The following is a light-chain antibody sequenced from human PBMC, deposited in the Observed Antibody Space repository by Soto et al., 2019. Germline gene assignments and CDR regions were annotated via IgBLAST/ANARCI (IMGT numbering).Light chain of an antibody. CDR1: SSDVGIYNY. CDR3: SSYISSSTRV. CDR2: EVS. V-gene: IGLV2-14*01. J-gene: IGLJ3*02. Sequence: QSVLTQPASVSGSPGQSITISCTGTSSDVGIYNYVSWYQQHPGKAPKLMISEVSNRPSGVSNRFSGSKSGNTASLTISGLQAEDEADYYCSSYISSSTRVFGGGTKLTVL.